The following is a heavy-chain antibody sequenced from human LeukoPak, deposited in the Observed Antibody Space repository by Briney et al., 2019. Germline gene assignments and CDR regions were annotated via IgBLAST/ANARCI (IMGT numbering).Heavy chain of an antibody. CDR1: GFPFNTAW. Sequence: GGSLRLSCAASGFPFNTAWMSWVRQAPGKGPEWVGRIQSQTAGGTIDYAAPVKGRFTISRDDSKNTLYLQMNSLKTEDTAMYYCANTFHRDSSFDYWGQGTLVTVSS. J-gene: IGHJ4*02. CDR2: IQSQTAGGTI. D-gene: IGHD3-22*01. CDR3: ANTFHRDSSFDY. V-gene: IGHV3-15*01.